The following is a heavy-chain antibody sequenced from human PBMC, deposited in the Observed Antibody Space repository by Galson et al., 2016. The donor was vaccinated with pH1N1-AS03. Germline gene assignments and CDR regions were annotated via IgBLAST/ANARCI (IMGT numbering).Heavy chain of an antibody. CDR2: ISTSSTYM. Sequence: SLRLSCAASRFTFSSYGMNWVRQAPGKGLQWVSSISTSSTYMYYADAVQGRFTISRDDARNSLYLQMNSLRAEDTAVYYCARDIGLVALYSWGQGSLVTVSS. J-gene: IGHJ4*02. D-gene: IGHD5-12*01. CDR1: RFTFSSYG. V-gene: IGHV3-21*01. CDR3: ARDIGLVALYS.